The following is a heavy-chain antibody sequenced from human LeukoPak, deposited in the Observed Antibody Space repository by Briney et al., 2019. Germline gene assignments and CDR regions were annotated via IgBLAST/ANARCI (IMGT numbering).Heavy chain of an antibody. CDR3: VRDRPNSSGWYGAYYYHLDV. J-gene: IGHJ6*03. D-gene: IGHD6-19*01. Sequence: SETLSLTCKVSGDSMRRRYWSWIRQSPGKGLEWIGYIYYDGTTSYSPSLKSRVTMSVDTSKNLLSLKVTSVTPADTAVYYRVRDRPNSSGWYGAYYYHLDVWGSGTTVTVSS. V-gene: IGHV4-59*11. CDR2: IYYDGTT. CDR1: GDSMRRRY.